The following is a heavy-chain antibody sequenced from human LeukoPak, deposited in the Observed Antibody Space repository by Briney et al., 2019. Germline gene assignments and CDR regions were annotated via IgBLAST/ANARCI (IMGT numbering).Heavy chain of an antibody. CDR1: GGSFSGYY. CDR2: INHSGST. D-gene: IGHD3-16*02. CDR3: ARCGYDYVWGSYRYAGIDY. Sequence: SETLSLTCAVYGGSFSGYYWNWIRQPPGKGLEWIGEINHSGSTNYNPSLKSRVTISVDTSKNQFSLKLSSVTAADTAVYYCARCGYDYVWGSYRYAGIDYWGQGTLVTVSS. V-gene: IGHV4-34*01. J-gene: IGHJ4*02.